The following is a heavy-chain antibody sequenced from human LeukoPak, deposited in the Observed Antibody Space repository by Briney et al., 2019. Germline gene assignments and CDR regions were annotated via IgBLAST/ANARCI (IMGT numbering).Heavy chain of an antibody. CDR2: IYSGGGT. CDR1: GFTFNSYA. CDR3: ARGFRSVTTWGYFDY. D-gene: IGHD4-17*01. J-gene: IGHJ4*02. V-gene: IGHV3-66*01. Sequence: GGSLRLSCVASGFTFNSYAMSWGRQAPGKGLEWVSLIYSGGGTYYADSVKGRFTISRDNFRNTLSLQMNSLRVDDTAVYYCARGFRSVTTWGYFDYWGQGALVTVSS.